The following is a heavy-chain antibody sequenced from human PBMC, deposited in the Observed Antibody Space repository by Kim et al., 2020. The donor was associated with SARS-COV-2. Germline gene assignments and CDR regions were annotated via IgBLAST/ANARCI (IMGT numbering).Heavy chain of an antibody. Sequence: GGSLRLSCAASGFTFSSYAMSWVRQAPGKGPEWVSLVSGSGGSPYHADSVKGRFTISRNNSKNTLYLQMNSLRAEATAVINCAKGESNNGSFFDYGGKGT. J-gene: IGHJ4*02. CDR2: VSGSGGSP. CDR3: AKGESNNGSFFDY. CDR1: GFTFSSYA. V-gene: IGHV3-23*01. D-gene: IGHD1-1*01.